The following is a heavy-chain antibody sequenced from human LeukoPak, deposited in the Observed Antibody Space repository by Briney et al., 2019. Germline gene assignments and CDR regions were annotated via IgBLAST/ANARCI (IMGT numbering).Heavy chain of an antibody. CDR3: ASPSSSWYPYYFDY. CDR1: GFTFSSYR. V-gene: IGHV3-21*01. D-gene: IGHD6-13*01. CDR2: ISSSSSYI. Sequence: PGGSLRLSCAASGFTFSSYRMNWVRQAPGKGLEWVSSISSSSSYIYYADSVKGRFTISRDNAKNSLYLQMNSLRAEDTAVYYCASPSSSWYPYYFDYWGQGTLVTVSS. J-gene: IGHJ4*02.